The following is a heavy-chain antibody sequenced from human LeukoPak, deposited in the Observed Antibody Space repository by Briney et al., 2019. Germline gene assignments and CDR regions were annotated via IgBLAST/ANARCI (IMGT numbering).Heavy chain of an antibody. D-gene: IGHD3-10*01. CDR3: ARGRAMVRGVIITSPLNY. CDR2: ISAYNGNT. Sequence: ASVKVSRKASGYTFTSYGISWVRQALGQGLEWMGWISAYNGNTNYAQKLQGRVTMTTDTSTSTAYMELRSLRSDDTAVYYCARGRAMVRGVIITSPLNYWGQGTLVTVSS. V-gene: IGHV1-18*01. J-gene: IGHJ4*02. CDR1: GYTFTSYG.